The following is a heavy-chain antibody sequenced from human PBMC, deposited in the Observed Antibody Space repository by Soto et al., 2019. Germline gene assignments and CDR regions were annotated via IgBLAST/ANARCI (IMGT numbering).Heavy chain of an antibody. V-gene: IGHV3-73*01. D-gene: IGHD3-22*01. CDR3: CRINYYDASPPGAHDY. Sequence: GGSLRLSCAASGFTFSGSAMHWVRQSSGQGLEWLGRIRSKANNYATEYAAPVKGRFIISRDDSKTTMYLQMNSLKTEDTAVYYCCRINYYDASPPGAHDYWVQGTLVSGSS. CDR1: GFTFSGSA. CDR2: IRSKANNYAT. J-gene: IGHJ4*02.